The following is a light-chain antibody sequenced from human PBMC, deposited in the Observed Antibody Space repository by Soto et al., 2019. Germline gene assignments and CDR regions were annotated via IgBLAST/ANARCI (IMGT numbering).Light chain of an antibody. J-gene: IGLJ1*01. CDR2: DDN. CDR3: GSWDSSLSAYV. V-gene: IGLV1-51*01. Sequence: QCLLTQPPSVSAARGQKFTISCSGSISNIGGNSVSWYQQLPGTAPKLLIYDDNKRPSGIPDRFSGSKYGTSATLGITGFQTGDEADYYCGSWDSSLSAYVFGTGTKVTVL. CDR1: ISNIGGNS.